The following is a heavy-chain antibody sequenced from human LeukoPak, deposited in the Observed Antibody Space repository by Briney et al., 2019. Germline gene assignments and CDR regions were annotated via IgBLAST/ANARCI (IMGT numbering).Heavy chain of an antibody. CDR1: GFTFSDYW. D-gene: IGHD3-9*01. Sequence: GGSLRLSCAASGFTFSDYWMHWVRQGPGKGLLCVSRINSDGRSTSYADSVRGRFTISRDNSKNTLYLQMNSLRAEDTAVYYCAKGKNDILTGYFHDYWGQGTLVTVSS. CDR2: INSDGRST. J-gene: IGHJ4*02. V-gene: IGHV3-74*01. CDR3: AKGKNDILTGYFHDY.